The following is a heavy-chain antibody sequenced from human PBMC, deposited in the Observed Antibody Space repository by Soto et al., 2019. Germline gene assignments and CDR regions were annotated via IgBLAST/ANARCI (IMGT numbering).Heavy chain of an antibody. CDR3: ARREQWLENFAF. D-gene: IGHD6-19*01. V-gene: IGHV1-2*02. CDR2: INPNSGDS. CDR1: GYTFTGYY. J-gene: IGHJ4*02. Sequence: ASVKVSCKTSGYTFTGYYIHWIRQAPGQGLEWMGWINPNSGDSDYSQEFQGRVTMTSDTSITTAYMQLTRLRSDDTAVYYCARREQWLENFAFWGQGTMVTVYS.